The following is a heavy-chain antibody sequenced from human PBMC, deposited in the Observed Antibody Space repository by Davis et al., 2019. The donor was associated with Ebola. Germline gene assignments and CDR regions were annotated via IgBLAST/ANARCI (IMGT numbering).Heavy chain of an antibody. CDR2: ISSSSSTI. Sequence: GESLKISCAASGFTFSSYAMSWVRQAPGKGLEWVSYISSSSSTIYYADSVKGRFTISRDNAKNSLYLQMNSLRDEDTAVYYCARKRGRYCSSTSCYKELIYWYFDLWGRGTLVTVPS. D-gene: IGHD2-2*02. CDR1: GFTFSSYA. J-gene: IGHJ2*01. CDR3: ARKRGRYCSSTSCYKELIYWYFDL. V-gene: IGHV3-48*02.